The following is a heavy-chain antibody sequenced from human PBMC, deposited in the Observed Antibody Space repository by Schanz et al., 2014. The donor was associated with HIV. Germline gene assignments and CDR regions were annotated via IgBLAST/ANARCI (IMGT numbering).Heavy chain of an antibody. V-gene: IGHV3-33*05. CDR3: ARDRQWQDY. Sequence: QVQLVESGGGVVQPGRSQRLSCAASGITLSGYGMHWVRQAPGKGLEWVAKISCEGRNKNCADSVKGRFTISRDNSKNTLYLQMTSLRAEDTAVYYCARDRQWQDYWGQGTLVTVSS. CDR2: ISCEGRNK. CDR1: GITLSGYG. J-gene: IGHJ4*02. D-gene: IGHD6-19*01.